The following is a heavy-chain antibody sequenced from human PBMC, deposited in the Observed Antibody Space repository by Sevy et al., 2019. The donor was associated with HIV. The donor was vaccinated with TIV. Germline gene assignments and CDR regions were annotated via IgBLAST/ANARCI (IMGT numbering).Heavy chain of an antibody. Sequence: SDTLSLTCTVSGGSVSSGSYYWSWIRQPPGKGLEWIGYIYYSGSTNYNPSLKSRVTISVDTSKNQFSLKLSSVTAADTAVYYCARTYYYDSSGYYYLAYWGQGTLVTVSS. CDR1: GGSVSSGSYY. J-gene: IGHJ4*02. CDR3: ARTYYYDSSGYYYLAY. CDR2: IYYSGST. V-gene: IGHV4-61*01. D-gene: IGHD3-22*01.